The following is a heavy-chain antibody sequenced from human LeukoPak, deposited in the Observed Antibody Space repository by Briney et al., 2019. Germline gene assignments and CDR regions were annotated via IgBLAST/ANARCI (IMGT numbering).Heavy chain of an antibody. V-gene: IGHV3-21*01. CDR1: GFTFSSYS. CDR3: ARASAVPAANNFDC. J-gene: IGHJ4*02. D-gene: IGHD2-2*01. Sequence: GGSLRLSCAASGFTFSSYSMNWVLQAPGKGLEWVSSISSSSSYIYYADSVKGRFTISRDNAKNSLYLQMNSLRAEDTAVYYCARASAVPAANNFDCWGQGTLVTVSS. CDR2: ISSSSSYI.